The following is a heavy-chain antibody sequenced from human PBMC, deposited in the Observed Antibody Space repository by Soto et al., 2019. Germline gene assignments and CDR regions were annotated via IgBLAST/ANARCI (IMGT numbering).Heavy chain of an antibody. V-gene: IGHV1-69*12. CDR3: ARVDASKMVVTTYCAMAV. D-gene: IGHD2-21*02. CDR1: GGSLSNYG. Sequence: QVQLVQSGAEVKKPGSSVKVSCKASGGSLSNYGISWVRQAPGQGLEWMGAIIPVFGTPNYAQKFQDRVTIXAYXSTTTVYLEVRSLTSEDTAVYSCARVDASKMVVTTYCAMAVWGRGTTVTVSS. J-gene: IGHJ6*02. CDR2: IIPVFGTP.